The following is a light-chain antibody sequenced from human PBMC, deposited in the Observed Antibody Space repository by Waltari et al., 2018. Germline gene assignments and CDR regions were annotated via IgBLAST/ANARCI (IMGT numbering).Light chain of an antibody. Sequence: SYVLTQPPSESVAPGEAARITCWGDRNGGQSVHWYQQKPGQAPTLVIYSDSDRPAGIPERFSGYNSGNTATLTITRVEAGDEAEYYCQVWDGATDQVVFGGGTELTVL. CDR3: QVWDGATDQVV. J-gene: IGLJ2*01. CDR2: SDS. V-gene: IGLV3-21*04. CDR1: RNGGQS.